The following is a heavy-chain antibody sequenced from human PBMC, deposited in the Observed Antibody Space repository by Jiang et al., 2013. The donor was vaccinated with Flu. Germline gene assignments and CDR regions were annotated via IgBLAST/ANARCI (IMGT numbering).Heavy chain of an antibody. V-gene: IGHV4-34*01. CDR3: ARAVYCSALVCKHWNY. D-gene: IGHD2-15*01. J-gene: IGHJ4*02. Sequence: LLKPSETLSLTCAVYGGSFSGYYWSWIRQPPGKGLEWIGEINHSGSANYNPSLKSRVTLSVDTSKSQFSLKLTSVTAADTAVYYCARAVYCSALVCKHWNYWGQGTLVTVSS. CDR1: GGSFSGYY. CDR2: INHSGSA.